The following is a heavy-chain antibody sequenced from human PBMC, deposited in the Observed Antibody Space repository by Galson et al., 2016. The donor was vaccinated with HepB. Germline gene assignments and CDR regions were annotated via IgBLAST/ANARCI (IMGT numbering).Heavy chain of an antibody. CDR2: IFSGGST. CDR3: ARDGEYYYGSGSYAET. V-gene: IGHV3-53*01. D-gene: IGHD3-10*01. J-gene: IGHJ5*02. Sequence: SLRLSCAASGLSVSSNYMSWVRQAPGKGLQWVSVIFSGGSTYYADSVKGRFTISRDNSKNTLHLQMNSLRAEDTAVYYCARDGEYYYGSGSYAETWGQGTLVTVSS. CDR1: GLSVSSNY.